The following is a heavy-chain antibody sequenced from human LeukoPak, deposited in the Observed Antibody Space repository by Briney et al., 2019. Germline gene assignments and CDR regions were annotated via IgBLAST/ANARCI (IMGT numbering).Heavy chain of an antibody. CDR1: GYTFTNCY. CDR3: ARANFEAVAGTYRYYGMDV. Sequence: ASVKVSCKASGYTFTNCYIHWVRQAPGQGLEWMGIINPTGGSTTYAQKFQGRVIMTRDTSTSTVYMDLSSLRFEDTAVYYCARANFEAVAGTYRYYGMDVWGQGTTVTVSS. CDR2: INPTGGST. D-gene: IGHD6-19*01. J-gene: IGHJ6*02. V-gene: IGHV1-46*01.